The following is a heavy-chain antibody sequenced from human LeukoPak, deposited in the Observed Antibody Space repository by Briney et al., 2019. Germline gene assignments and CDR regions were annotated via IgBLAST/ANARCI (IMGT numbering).Heavy chain of an antibody. Sequence: PSQTLSLTCTVSGGSISSGSYYWSWIRQPAGKGLEWIGRIYTSGSTNYNPSLKSRVTISVDTSKNQFSLKLSSVTAADTAVYYCARRQRDYYDSSGPLDYWGQGTLVTVSS. V-gene: IGHV4-61*02. CDR1: GGSISSGSYY. CDR2: IYTSGST. D-gene: IGHD3-22*01. CDR3: ARRQRDYYDSSGPLDY. J-gene: IGHJ4*02.